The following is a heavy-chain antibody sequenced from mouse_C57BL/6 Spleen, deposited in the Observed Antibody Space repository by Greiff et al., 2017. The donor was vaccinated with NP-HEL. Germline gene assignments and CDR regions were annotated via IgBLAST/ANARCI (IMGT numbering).Heavy chain of an antibody. CDR1: GFNIKNTY. V-gene: IGHV14-3*01. Sequence: VQLQQSVAELVRPGASVKLSCTASGFNIKNTYMHWVKQRPEQGLEWIGRIDPANGNTKYAPKFQGKATITADTSSNTAYLQLSSLTSEDTAIYYCASASGSRYVDYYAMDYWGQGTSVTVSS. CDR3: ASASGSRYVDYYAMDY. J-gene: IGHJ4*01. CDR2: IDPANGNT. D-gene: IGHD1-1*01.